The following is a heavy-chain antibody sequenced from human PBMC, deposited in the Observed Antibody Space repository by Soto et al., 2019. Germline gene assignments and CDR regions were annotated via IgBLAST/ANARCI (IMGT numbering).Heavy chain of an antibody. CDR2: ISGSGGST. V-gene: IGHV3-23*01. Sequence: GGSLRLSCAASGFTFSSYAMSWVRQAPGKGLEWVSAISGSGGSTYYADSVKGRFTISRDNSKNTLYLQMNSLRAEDTAVYYCAKDLDIVVVPDLLDGERTVWGDVWGKGTTVTVSS. CDR1: GFTFSSYA. CDR3: AKDLDIVVVPDLLDGERTVWGDV. D-gene: IGHD2-2*01. J-gene: IGHJ6*04.